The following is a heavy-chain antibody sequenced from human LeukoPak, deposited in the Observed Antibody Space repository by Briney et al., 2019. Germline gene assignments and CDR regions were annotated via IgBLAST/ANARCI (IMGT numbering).Heavy chain of an antibody. D-gene: IGHD3-22*01. V-gene: IGHV1-18*01. Sequence: ASVKDSCKASGYTFISYVISWVRQPPAQEREGMGWISSYNGNTNYPQKLQGRVTMTTDTSTSTAYMEWRSLRSEDTAVYYCARDTYYYDSSGQYWGQGTLVTVSS. J-gene: IGHJ4*02. CDR2: ISSYNGNT. CDR3: ARDTYYYDSSGQY. CDR1: GYTFISYV.